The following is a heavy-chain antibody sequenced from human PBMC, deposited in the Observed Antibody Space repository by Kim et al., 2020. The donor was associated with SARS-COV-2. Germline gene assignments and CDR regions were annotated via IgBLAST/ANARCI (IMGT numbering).Heavy chain of an antibody. J-gene: IGHJ6*02. CDR3: ARVPSYYDILTGYSSYYYYGMDV. D-gene: IGHD3-9*01. V-gene: IGHV4-31*03. CDR2: IYYSGST. CDR1: GGSISSGGYY. Sequence: SETLSLTCTVSGGSISSGGYYWSWIRQHPGKGLEWIGYIYYSGSTYYNPSLKSRVTISVDTSKNQFSLKLSSVTAADTAVYYCARVPSYYDILTGYSSYYYYGMDVWGQGTTVTVSS.